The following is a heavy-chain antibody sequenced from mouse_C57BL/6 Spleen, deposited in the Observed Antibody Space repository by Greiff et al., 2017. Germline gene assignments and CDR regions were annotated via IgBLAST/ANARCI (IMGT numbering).Heavy chain of an antibody. CDR1: GYTFTSYW. CDR2: IDPSDSYT. V-gene: IGHV1-50*01. Sequence: QVPLQQPGAELVKPGASVKLSCKASGYTFTSYWMQWVKQRPGQGLEWIGEIDPSDSYTNYNQKFKGKATLTVDTSSSTAYMQLSSLTSEDSAVYYCARGELGPFAYWGQGTLVTVSA. J-gene: IGHJ3*01. CDR3: ARGELGPFAY. D-gene: IGHD4-1*01.